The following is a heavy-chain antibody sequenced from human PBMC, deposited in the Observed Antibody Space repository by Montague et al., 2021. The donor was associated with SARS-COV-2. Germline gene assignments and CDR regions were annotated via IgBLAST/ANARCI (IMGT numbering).Heavy chain of an antibody. CDR1: GGSISTIVNF. J-gene: IGHJ4*02. D-gene: IGHD6-13*01. CDR3: ARGHYSSSWYGIRYYFDY. Sequence: SETLSLTCTFSGGSISTIVNFWGWIRQPPGKGLEWIGSISYTGSTYHNPSLKSRVTMSVDTSKNQFSLKLSSVTAADTAVYYCARGHYSSSWYGIRYYFDYWGQGTLVTVSS. V-gene: IGHV4-39*01. CDR2: ISYTGST.